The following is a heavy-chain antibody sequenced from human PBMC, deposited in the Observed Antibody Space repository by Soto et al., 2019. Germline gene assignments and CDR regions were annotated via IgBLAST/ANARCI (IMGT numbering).Heavy chain of an antibody. CDR2: ISDRDGST. D-gene: IGHD3-22*01. Sequence: PGGSLRLSCAASGFSFSSFAMSWVRQAPGKGLEWVSVISDRDGSTYFADSVKGRFTISRDDSKSTLYLQMNGLSGDDTAIYYCAKAISDYYAPSDYSGQGPQLTVSS. V-gene: IGHV3-23*01. CDR3: AKAISDYYAPSDY. CDR1: GFSFSSFA. J-gene: IGHJ4*02.